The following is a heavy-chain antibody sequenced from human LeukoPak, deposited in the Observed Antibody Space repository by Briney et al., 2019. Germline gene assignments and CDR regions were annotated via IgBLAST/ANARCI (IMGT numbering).Heavy chain of an antibody. J-gene: IGHJ4*02. CDR2: INSDGSST. CDR3: ARVNSSGWSFDY. D-gene: IGHD6-19*01. V-gene: IGHV3-74*01. Sequence: PGGSLRLSCAASGFTFSSYSMNWVRQAPGKGLVWVSRINSDGSSTSYADSVKGRFTTSRDNAKNTLYLQMNSLRAEDTAVYYCARVNSSGWSFDYWGQGTLVTVSS. CDR1: GFTFSSYS.